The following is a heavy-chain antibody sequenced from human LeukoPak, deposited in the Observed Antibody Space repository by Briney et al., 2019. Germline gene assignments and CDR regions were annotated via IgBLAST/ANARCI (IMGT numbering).Heavy chain of an antibody. D-gene: IGHD1-26*01. V-gene: IGHV4-59*12. Sequence: SETLSLTCTVSGGSISSYYWSWIRQPPGKGLEWIGYIYYSGSTNYNPSLKSRVTISVDTSKNQFSLKLSSVTAADTAVYYCARPGRIVGATYFQHWGQGTLVTVSS. CDR1: GGSISSYY. CDR3: ARPGRIVGATYFQH. CDR2: IYYSGST. J-gene: IGHJ1*01.